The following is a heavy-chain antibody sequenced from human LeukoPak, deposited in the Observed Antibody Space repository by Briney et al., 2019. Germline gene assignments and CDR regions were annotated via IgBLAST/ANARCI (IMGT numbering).Heavy chain of an antibody. V-gene: IGHV1-3*01. CDR3: ARSEDLDWLSSYYYYGMDV. J-gene: IGHJ6*02. CDR1: GYTFTSYA. Sequence: GASVKVSCKASGYTFTSYAMDWVRQAPGQRLEWMGWINAGNGNTKYSQKFQGRVTITRDTSASTAYMELSSLRSEDMAVYYCARSEDLDWLSSYYYYGMDVWGQGTLVTVSS. CDR2: INAGNGNT. D-gene: IGHD3-9*01.